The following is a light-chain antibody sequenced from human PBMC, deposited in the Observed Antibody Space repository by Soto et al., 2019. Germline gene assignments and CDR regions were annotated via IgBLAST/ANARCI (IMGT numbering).Light chain of an antibody. J-gene: IGKJ4*01. CDR3: QQRSNWPPLT. CDR2: GAS. Sequence: EIVLTQSPGTRSLPPGDRATLSCRASQTVRANYLAWYQQKPGQAPRLVIHGASNRATGIPARFSGSGSGTDFTLTISSLEPEDFAVYYCQQRSNWPPLTFGGGTKVDIK. V-gene: IGKV3-11*01. CDR1: QTVRANY.